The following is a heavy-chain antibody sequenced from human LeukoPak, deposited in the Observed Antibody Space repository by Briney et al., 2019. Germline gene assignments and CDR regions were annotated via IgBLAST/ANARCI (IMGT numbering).Heavy chain of an antibody. J-gene: IGHJ4*02. CDR1: GFTFSSNW. CDR3: AREVHPAAAEDY. D-gene: IGHD6-13*01. CDR2: IKQDGSER. Sequence: GGSLRLSCAASGFTFSSNWMSWVRQAPGKGLEWVANIKQDGSERRYVDSVKGRFTISRDNTKNSLFLQMNSLRAEDTAVYYCAREVHPAAAEDYWGQGTLVTVSP. V-gene: IGHV3-7*01.